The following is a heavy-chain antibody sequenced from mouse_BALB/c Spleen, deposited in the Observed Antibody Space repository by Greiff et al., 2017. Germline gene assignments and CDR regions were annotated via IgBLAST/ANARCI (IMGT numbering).Heavy chain of an antibody. Sequence: QVQLQQPGAELVKPGASVKMSCKASGYTFTSYWMHWVKQRPGQGLEWIGTIDPSDSYTSYNQKFKGKATLTVDTSSSTAYMQLSSLTSEDSAVYYCTRWDYYGSRGDYWGQGTTLTVSS. CDR2: IDPSDSYT. CDR3: TRWDYYGSRGDY. J-gene: IGHJ2*01. V-gene: IGHV1S127*01. CDR1: GYTFTSYW. D-gene: IGHD1-1*01.